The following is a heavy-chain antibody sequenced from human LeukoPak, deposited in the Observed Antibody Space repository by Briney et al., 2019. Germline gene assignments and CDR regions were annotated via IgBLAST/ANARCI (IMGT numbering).Heavy chain of an antibody. CDR2: IGAGGTYT. J-gene: IGHJ5*02. CDR3: ARRRIDPGNWLDP. V-gene: IGHV3-23*01. CDR1: GFTFNNYA. D-gene: IGHD2/OR15-2a*01. Sequence: GGSLRLSCAASGFTFNNYAMNWVRQAPGEGLQWVSGIGAGGTYTYYADSVKGRFTISRDNSRNTVYLQMNSLRAEDTAVYYCARRRIDPGNWLDPWGQGTLVTVSS.